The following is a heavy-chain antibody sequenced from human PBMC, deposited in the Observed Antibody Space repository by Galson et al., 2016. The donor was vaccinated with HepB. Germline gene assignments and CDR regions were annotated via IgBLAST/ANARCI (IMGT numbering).Heavy chain of an antibody. D-gene: IGHD2-2*01. CDR3: ASDNARQLIFFDY. J-gene: IGHJ4*02. Sequence: SLRLSCAASGFTVSSTYMSWVRQAPGKGLEWVSVIYRGGRTYYADSVKGRFTISRDNSKDTLYLQMNSLGAEDTAVYYCASDNARQLIFFDYWGQGTLVTVSS. CDR2: IYRGGRT. CDR1: GFTVSSTY. V-gene: IGHV3-53*01.